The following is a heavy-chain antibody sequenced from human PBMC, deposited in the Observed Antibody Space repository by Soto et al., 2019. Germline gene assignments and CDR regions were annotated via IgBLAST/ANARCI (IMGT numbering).Heavy chain of an antibody. V-gene: IGHV3-33*01. CDR2: IWYDGSNK. J-gene: IGHJ6*02. Sequence: GGSLRLSCAASGFTFSSYGMHWVRQAPGKGLEWVAVIWYDGSNKYYADSVKGRFTISRDNSKNTLYLQMNSLRAEDTAVYYCARDVMGSSSSGHYYYYYGMDVWGQGTTVTVSS. D-gene: IGHD6-6*01. CDR3: ARDVMGSSSSGHYYYYYGMDV. CDR1: GFTFSSYG.